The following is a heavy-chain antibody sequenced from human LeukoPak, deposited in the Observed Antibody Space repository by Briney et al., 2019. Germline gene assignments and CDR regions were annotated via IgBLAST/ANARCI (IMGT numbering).Heavy chain of an antibody. CDR3: ARDVRHCSSTSCYPSYYYYYMDV. CDR1: GFIFTNAW. CDR2: ISSSSSYI. D-gene: IGHD2-2*01. Sequence: GGSLRLSCAASGFIFTNAWMSWVRQAPGKGLEWVSSISSSSSYIYYADSVKGRFTISRDNAKNSLYLQMNSLRAEDTAVYYCARDVRHCSSTSCYPSYYYYYMDVWGKGTTVTVSS. J-gene: IGHJ6*03. V-gene: IGHV3-21*01.